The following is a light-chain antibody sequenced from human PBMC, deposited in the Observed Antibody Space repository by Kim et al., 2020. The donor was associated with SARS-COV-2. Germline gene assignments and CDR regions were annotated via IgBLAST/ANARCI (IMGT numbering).Light chain of an antibody. CDR2: DVN. J-gene: IGLJ6*01. V-gene: IGLV2-14*03. Sequence: QSALTQPASVSGSPGQSLTISCTGPSDVGGYKYVSWYQHYPVKAPKLMIYDVNKRPSGVSIRFSGSKSGNTASLTISGLQTEDEADYYCSSYTGSSTVVFGGGTKVTVL. CDR3: SSYTGSSTVV. CDR1: SDVGGYKY.